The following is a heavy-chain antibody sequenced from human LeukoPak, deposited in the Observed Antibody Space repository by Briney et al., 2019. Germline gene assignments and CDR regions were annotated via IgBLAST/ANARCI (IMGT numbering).Heavy chain of an antibody. Sequence: PGKGLEWVANIKEDGSEKYYVDSVKGRFTISRDNAKNSVDLQMNRLRGEDTAVYYCVRDPDWGQGTLVTVSS. CDR2: IKEDGSEK. J-gene: IGHJ4*02. V-gene: IGHV3-7*01. CDR3: VRDPD.